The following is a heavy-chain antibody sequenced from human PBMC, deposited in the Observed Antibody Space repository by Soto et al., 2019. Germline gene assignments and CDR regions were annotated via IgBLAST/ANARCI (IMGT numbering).Heavy chain of an antibody. CDR1: GGSISSYY. CDR3: ARTVWSAAGFNWFDP. CDR2: IYTSGST. J-gene: IGHJ5*02. Sequence: SQTLSLTSTVSGGSISSYYWSWIRQPAGKGLEWIGRIYTSGSTNYNPSLKSRVTMSVDTSKNQFSLKLSSVTAADTAVYYCARTVWSAAGFNWFDPWGQGTLVTVSS. V-gene: IGHV4-4*07. D-gene: IGHD6-13*01.